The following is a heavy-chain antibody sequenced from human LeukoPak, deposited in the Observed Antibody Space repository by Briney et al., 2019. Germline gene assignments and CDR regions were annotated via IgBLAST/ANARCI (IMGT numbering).Heavy chain of an antibody. CDR2: IYYSGST. J-gene: IGHJ4*02. D-gene: IGHD3-22*01. V-gene: IGHV4-39*07. CDR3: ARGEVFSVVAITFLFDY. Sequence: ETLSLACSVHVDPISSSSYYWGSIRQPPGKGLERTGRIYYSGSTYYNASLKSRITISVDTSKNQFSLKLSSVSAADTAVYYCARGEVFSVVAITFLFDYWGQGTLVTVSS. CDR1: VDPISSSSYY.